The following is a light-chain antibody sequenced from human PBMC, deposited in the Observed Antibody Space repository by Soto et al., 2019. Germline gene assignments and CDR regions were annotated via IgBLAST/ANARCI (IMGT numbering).Light chain of an antibody. J-gene: IGLJ3*02. Sequence: QSVLKQPPSVSGAPGQRVTISCTGSSSNIGAGYDVNWYHQHPGTAPKLLIYGNSNRPSGVPDRFSGSKSCTSASLAITGLQAEVESDYYCQSYDSSLRGSRVFGGGTQLPVL. CDR2: GNS. V-gene: IGLV1-40*01. CDR3: QSYDSSLRGSRV. CDR1: SSNIGAGYD.